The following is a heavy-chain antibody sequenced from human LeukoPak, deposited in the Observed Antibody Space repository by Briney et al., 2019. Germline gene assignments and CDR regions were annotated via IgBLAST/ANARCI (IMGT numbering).Heavy chain of an antibody. CDR3: ARAGDYGDYRGIEAFDI. V-gene: IGHV3-30*19. Sequence: PGGSLRLSCAASGLVFSNYGLHWVRQAPGRGLEWVAFIKYDGDKKYYSDSVKGRFTISRDNSKNTLYLQMDSLKNEDTAIYYCARAGDYGDYRGIEAFDIWGQGTMVTVSS. D-gene: IGHD4-17*01. CDR2: IKYDGDKK. CDR1: GLVFSNYG. J-gene: IGHJ3*02.